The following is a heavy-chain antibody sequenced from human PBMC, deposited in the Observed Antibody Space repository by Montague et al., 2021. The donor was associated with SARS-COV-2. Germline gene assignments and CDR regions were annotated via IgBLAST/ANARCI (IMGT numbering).Heavy chain of an antibody. D-gene: IGHD3-16*01. CDR3: ARWGTYHYGMDV. J-gene: IGHJ6*02. V-gene: IGHV4/OR15-8*02. CDR2: YAGNT. Sequence: YAGNTNYNPSLKSRVTIFIDKSKNHFSLQLSSVTAADTAVYYCARWGTYHYGMDVWGQGTTV.